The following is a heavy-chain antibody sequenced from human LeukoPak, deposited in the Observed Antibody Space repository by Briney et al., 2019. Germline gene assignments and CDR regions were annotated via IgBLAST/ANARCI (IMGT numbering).Heavy chain of an antibody. V-gene: IGHV1-46*01. CDR3: ASTPARVLDDYFDY. Sequence: ASVKVSCKASGYTFTSYGISWVRQAPGQGLEWMGIINPSGGSTSYAQKFQGRVTMTRDTSTSTVYMELSSLRSEDTAVYYCASTPARVLDDYFDYWGQGTLVTVSS. D-gene: IGHD2-8*01. CDR1: GYTFTSYG. J-gene: IGHJ4*02. CDR2: INPSGGST.